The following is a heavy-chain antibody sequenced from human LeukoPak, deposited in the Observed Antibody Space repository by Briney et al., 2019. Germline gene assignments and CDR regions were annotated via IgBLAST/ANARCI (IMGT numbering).Heavy chain of an antibody. D-gene: IGHD4-17*01. CDR3: ARVYGDEN. Sequence: GGSLRLSCAASGFTLRSYWMSWVRQAPGKGLEWVANINQDGSERYYVDSVKGRFTISRDNAKNSLYLHMSSLRADDTAVYYCARVYGDENWGQGTLVTVSS. V-gene: IGHV3-7*01. CDR2: INQDGSER. CDR1: GFTLRSYW. J-gene: IGHJ1*01.